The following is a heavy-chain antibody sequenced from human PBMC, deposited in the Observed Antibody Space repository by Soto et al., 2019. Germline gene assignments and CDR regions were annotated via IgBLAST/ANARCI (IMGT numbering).Heavy chain of an antibody. V-gene: IGHV1-46*03. D-gene: IGHD3-22*01. CDR3: ARDGISSGLPKIDY. J-gene: IGHJ4*02. CDR1: GYTFTSYY. Sequence: QVQLVQSGAEVKKPGASVKVSCKASGYTFTSYYMHWVRQAPGQGLEWMGIINPSGGSTSYAQKFKGRVTINSDTSTITVYMELSSLSAGYTAVYSCARDGISSGLPKIDYCGQGTLVTVSA. CDR2: INPSGGST.